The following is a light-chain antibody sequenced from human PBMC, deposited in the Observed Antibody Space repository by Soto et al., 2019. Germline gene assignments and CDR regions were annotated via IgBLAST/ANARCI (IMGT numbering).Light chain of an antibody. CDR1: QSISSY. Sequence: DIQMTQSPSSLSASVGERVTITCRASQSISSYLNWYQQKPGKAPKLLIYAASSLQSGVPSRLSGSGSGTDFTLTISSLQPEDFATYYCQQSYSTPFTFGPGNKVDIK. CDR2: AAS. J-gene: IGKJ3*01. V-gene: IGKV1-39*01. CDR3: QQSYSTPFT.